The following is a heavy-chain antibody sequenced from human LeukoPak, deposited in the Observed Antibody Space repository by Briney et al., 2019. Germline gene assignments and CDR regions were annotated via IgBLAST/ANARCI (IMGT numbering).Heavy chain of an antibody. CDR3: ARILHQLRGPFDY. CDR1: GFIFSSYG. D-gene: IGHD4-11*01. CDR2: IWYDGTNK. V-gene: IGHV3-33*01. Sequence: GGSLRLSCVASGFIFSSYGMHWVRQAPGKGLEWVAVIWYDGTNKYYGDSVKSRFTISRDNSKNTLYLQINRLRVEDTAVYYCARILHQLRGPFDYWGQGTLVTVSS. J-gene: IGHJ4*02.